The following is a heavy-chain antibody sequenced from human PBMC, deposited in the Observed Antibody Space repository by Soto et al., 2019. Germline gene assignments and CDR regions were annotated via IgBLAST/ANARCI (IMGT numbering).Heavy chain of an antibody. CDR1: SGSISSSRW. CDR2: VAENGYI. Sequence: QVQLQDSGPGLVKPSETLSLTCTVSSGSISSSRWWSWVRQSPGKGLEWIGEVAENGYIHCIPSLKSRLTISLDKSKNRFSLRLTSVTAADTALYYCARNRYDGYDFDYWGQGALVTVSS. D-gene: IGHD5-12*01. V-gene: IGHV4-4*02. CDR3: ARNRYDGYDFDY. J-gene: IGHJ4*02.